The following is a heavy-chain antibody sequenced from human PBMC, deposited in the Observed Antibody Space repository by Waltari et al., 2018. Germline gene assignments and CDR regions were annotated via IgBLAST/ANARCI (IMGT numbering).Heavy chain of an antibody. V-gene: IGHV1-69*02. Sequence: QVQLVQSGAEVKKPGSSVKVSCKASGGTFSSYTISWVRQAPGQGLEWMGRIIPILGIANYAQKFQGRVTITADKSTSTAYMELSSLRSEDTAVYYCARAYYYDSSGYYYEYYYGMDVWGQGTTVTVSS. J-gene: IGHJ6*02. CDR3: ARAYYYDSSGYYYEYYYGMDV. D-gene: IGHD3-22*01. CDR2: IIPILGIA. CDR1: GGTFSSYT.